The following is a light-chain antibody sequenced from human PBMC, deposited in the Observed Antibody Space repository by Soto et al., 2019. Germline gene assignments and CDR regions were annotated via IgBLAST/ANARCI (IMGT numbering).Light chain of an antibody. V-gene: IGLV2-14*01. J-gene: IGLJ1*01. CDR2: EVN. Sequence: QSALTQPASVSGSPGQSITISCTGTSSDVGGYNYVSWYQQHPGNAPRLMIYEVNNRPSGVPNRFSDSKSGNTASLTISGLQAEDEADYYCSSKTSSRTPFVFGTGTKVTVL. CDR1: SSDVGGYNY. CDR3: SSKTSSRTPFV.